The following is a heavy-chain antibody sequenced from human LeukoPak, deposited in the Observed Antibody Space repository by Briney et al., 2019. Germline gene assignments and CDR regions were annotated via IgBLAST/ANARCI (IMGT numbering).Heavy chain of an antibody. CDR3: ARQNTPHGNFDY. CDR2: ISWNSGSI. V-gene: IGHV3-9*01. J-gene: IGHJ4*02. D-gene: IGHD1-26*01. Sequence: PGRSLRLSCAGSGFIFNNYAMHWVRQPPGKGLEWVSGISWNSGSIDYADSVKGRFTISRDNAKNSLFLQMNSLRAEDTAVYYCARQNTPHGNFDYWGQGTLVTVSS. CDR1: GFIFNNYA.